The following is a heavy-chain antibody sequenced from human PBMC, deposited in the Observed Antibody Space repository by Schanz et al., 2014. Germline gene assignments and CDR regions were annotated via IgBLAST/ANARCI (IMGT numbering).Heavy chain of an antibody. CDR3: ARQRSYFYAMDV. V-gene: IGHV3-21*04. J-gene: IGHJ6*02. CDR2: ISSTSTYL. CDR1: GFTFSSYG. Sequence: EVQMVESGGGLVQPGGSLRLSCAVSGFTFSSYGMNWVRQAPGKGLEWVSSISSTSTYLYYADSVKGRFTISRDSARNSLYLQMSSLRAEDTAVYYCARQRSYFYAMDVWGQGTTVTVSS.